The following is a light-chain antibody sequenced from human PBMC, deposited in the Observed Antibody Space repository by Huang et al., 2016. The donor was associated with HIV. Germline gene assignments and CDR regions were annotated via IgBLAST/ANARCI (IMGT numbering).Light chain of an antibody. V-gene: IGKV3-15*01. CDR1: QSVSSN. Sequence: EIVMTQSPVTLSVSPGERATLSCRASQSVSSNLAWYQQKPGQAPRLLIYGASTRATGIPARFSGSGSGTEFTLSISSLQSEDFAVYYCHQYNNWPLTFGGGTKVEIK. CDR2: GAS. CDR3: HQYNNWPLT. J-gene: IGKJ4*01.